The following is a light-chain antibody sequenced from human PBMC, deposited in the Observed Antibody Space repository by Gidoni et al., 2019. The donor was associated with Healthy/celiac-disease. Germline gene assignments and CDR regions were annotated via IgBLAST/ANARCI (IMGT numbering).Light chain of an antibody. Sequence: EIVLPQSPATLSLSPGERATLSCRASQSVSSYLAWYQQKPGQAPRLLIYDASNRATCIPSRFIGSGFGTDFSLTISSREPEDFVVYYCQQRSNWPLCSFGQGTKLEIK. CDR1: QSVSSY. V-gene: IGKV3-11*01. J-gene: IGKJ2*04. CDR2: DAS. CDR3: QQRSNWPLCS.